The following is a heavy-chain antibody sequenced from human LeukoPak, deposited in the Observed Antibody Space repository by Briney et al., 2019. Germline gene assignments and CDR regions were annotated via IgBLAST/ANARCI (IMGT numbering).Heavy chain of an antibody. CDR3: ARDWPSNYYGSGSIDY. CDR1: GGSISSYY. CDR2: ISTSGST. Sequence: SETLSLTCTVSGGSISSYYWSWIRQPAGKGLESIGHISTSGSTNYNPSLKSRVTMSVDTSKNQFSLKLSSVTAADTAVYYCARDWPSNYYGSGSIDYWGQGTLVTVSS. D-gene: IGHD3-10*01. V-gene: IGHV4-4*07. J-gene: IGHJ4*02.